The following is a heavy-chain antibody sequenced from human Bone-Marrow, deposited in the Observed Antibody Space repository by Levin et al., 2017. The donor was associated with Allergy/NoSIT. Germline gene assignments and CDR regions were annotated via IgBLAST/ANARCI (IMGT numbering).Heavy chain of an antibody. CDR3: AGGSDISGYYFDF. V-gene: IGHV5-51*01. Sequence: GESLKISCKTSSDSLAKYWIGWVRQMPGKGLEWMGIIYPGDSDTRYNPSFQALITISADKSISTAYLQWSSLKTSDTATYYCAGGSDISGYYFDFWGQGTLVTVSS. CDR1: SDSLAKYW. D-gene: IGHD3-22*01. CDR2: IYPGDSDT. J-gene: IGHJ4*02.